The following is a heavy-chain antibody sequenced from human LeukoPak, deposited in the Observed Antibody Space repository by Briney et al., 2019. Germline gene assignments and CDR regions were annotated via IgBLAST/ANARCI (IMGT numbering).Heavy chain of an antibody. CDR1: GFTFSSYS. J-gene: IGHJ6*03. CDR2: IVGDSSKT. Sequence: GGSLRLSCAASGFTFSSYSMNWVRQAPGRGLEWVSTIVGDSSKTYYADSVKGRFTISRDNSNYMLFLHMNNLRAEDTAIYYCAKQPYNYYYLDVWGKGTTVTVSS. CDR3: AKQPYNYYYLDV. V-gene: IGHV3-23*01. D-gene: IGHD2-21*01.